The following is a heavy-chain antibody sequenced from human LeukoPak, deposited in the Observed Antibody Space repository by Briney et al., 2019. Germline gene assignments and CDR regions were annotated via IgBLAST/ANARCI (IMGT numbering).Heavy chain of an antibody. D-gene: IGHD3-22*01. CDR2: INHSGST. V-gene: IGHV4-34*01. CDR1: GGSFSGYY. J-gene: IGHJ4*02. Sequence: NTSETLSLTCAVYGGSFSGYYWSWIRQPPGKGLEWIGEINHSGSTNYNPSLKSRVTISVDTSKNQFSLKLSSVTAADTAVYYCARVFLFSIDSSGYCYFDYGGQGPLVTVSS. CDR3: ARVFLFSIDSSGYCYFDY.